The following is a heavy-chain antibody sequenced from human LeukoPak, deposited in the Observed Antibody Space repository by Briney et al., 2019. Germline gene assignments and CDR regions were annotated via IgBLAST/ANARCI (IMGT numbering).Heavy chain of an antibody. D-gene: IGHD1-20*01. CDR3: ARHSAGNNWNFDY. CDR1: GGSISSSSYY. V-gene: IGHV4-39*01. CDR2: IYYSGST. J-gene: IGHJ4*02. Sequence: SETLSLTCTVSGGSISSSSYYWGWIRQPPGKGLEWIGSIYYSGSTYCNPSLKSRVAISVDTSKNQFSLKLSSVTAADTAVYYCARHSAGNNWNFDYWGQGTLVTVSS.